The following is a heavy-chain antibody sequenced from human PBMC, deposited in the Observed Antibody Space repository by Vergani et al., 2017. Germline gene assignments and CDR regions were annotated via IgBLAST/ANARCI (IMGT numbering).Heavy chain of an antibody. CDR1: GYTFTGYY. V-gene: IGHV1-2*02. Sequence: QVQLVQSGAEVKKPGASVKVSCKASGYTFTGYYMHWVRQAPGQGLEWMGWINPNSGGTNYAQKFQGRVTMTRDTSISTAYMELSRLRSDDTAVYYCAREPPIEYYYYGMDVWGQGTTVTVSS. CDR3: AREPPIEYYYYGMDV. CDR2: INPNSGGT. J-gene: IGHJ6*02.